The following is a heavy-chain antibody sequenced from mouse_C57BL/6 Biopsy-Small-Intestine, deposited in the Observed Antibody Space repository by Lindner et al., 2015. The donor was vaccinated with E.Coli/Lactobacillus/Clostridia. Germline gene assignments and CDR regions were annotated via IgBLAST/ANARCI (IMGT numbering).Heavy chain of an antibody. Sequence: VQLQESGAELVRPGTSVKVSCKASGYAFTNYLIEWVKQRPGQGLEWIGVINPGSGGTNYNEKFKGKATLTADKSSSTAYMQLSSLTSEDSAVYFCARSYYGSTLYYFDYWGQGTTLPVSS. CDR1: GYAFTNYL. D-gene: IGHD1-1*01. CDR3: ARSYYGSTLYYFDY. J-gene: IGHJ2*01. CDR2: INPGSGGT. V-gene: IGHV1-54*01.